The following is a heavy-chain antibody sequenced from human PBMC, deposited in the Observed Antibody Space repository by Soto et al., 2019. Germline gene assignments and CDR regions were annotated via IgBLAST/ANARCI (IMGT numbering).Heavy chain of an antibody. Sequence: PGGSLILSCAASGFTFSSYAMSWVRQAPGKGLEWVSAISGSGGSTYYADSVKGRFTISRDNSKNTLYLQMNSLRAEDTAVYYCAKDSNAVVVAANYWGQGTLVTVSS. J-gene: IGHJ4*02. CDR2: ISGSGGST. CDR1: GFTFSSYA. D-gene: IGHD2-15*01. V-gene: IGHV3-23*01. CDR3: AKDSNAVVVAANY.